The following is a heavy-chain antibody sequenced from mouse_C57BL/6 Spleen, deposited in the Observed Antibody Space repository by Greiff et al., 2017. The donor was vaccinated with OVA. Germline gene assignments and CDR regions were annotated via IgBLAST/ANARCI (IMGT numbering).Heavy chain of an antibody. J-gene: IGHJ2*01. CDR3: ARETYYVSSYEDYFDY. CDR2: INPNYGTT. D-gene: IGHD1-1*01. Sequence: VQLKQSGPELVKPGASVKISCKASGYSFTDYNMNWVKQSNGKSLEWIGVINPNYGTTSYNQKFKGKATLTVDQSSSTAYMQLNSLTSEDSAVYYCARETYYVSSYEDYFDYWGQGTTLTVSS. V-gene: IGHV1-39*01. CDR1: GYSFTDYN.